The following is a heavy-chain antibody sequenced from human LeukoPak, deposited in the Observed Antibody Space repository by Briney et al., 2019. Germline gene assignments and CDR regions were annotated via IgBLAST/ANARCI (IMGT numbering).Heavy chain of an antibody. CDR2: INHGGST. V-gene: IGHV4-34*01. J-gene: IGHJ1*01. Sequence: SETLSLTCAVYGGSLSAYYWTWIRQPPGKGLEWIGEINHGGSTNYNPSLKSRVTISIDTSKNQFSLKLSSVTAADTAFYYCARYLDYGGNSRVFQHWGQVTLVTVSS. CDR1: GGSLSAYY. D-gene: IGHD4-23*01. CDR3: ARYLDYGGNSRVFQH.